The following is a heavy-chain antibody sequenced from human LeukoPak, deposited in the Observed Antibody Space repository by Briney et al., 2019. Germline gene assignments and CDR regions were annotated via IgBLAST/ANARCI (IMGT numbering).Heavy chain of an antibody. V-gene: IGHV4-59*11. D-gene: IGHD2-2*01. CDR3: ARSSSGCSTASCYLTY. CDR1: GGSLSSHF. Sequence: SETLSLTCTVSGGSLSSHFWSWIRQPPGKGLELIGHIYYTGTTYYNPSLNSRVTISLDTSRNQFSLRLTSVTAADTAVYYCARSSSGCSTASCYLTYWGQGTLVTVSS. J-gene: IGHJ4*02. CDR2: IYYTGTT.